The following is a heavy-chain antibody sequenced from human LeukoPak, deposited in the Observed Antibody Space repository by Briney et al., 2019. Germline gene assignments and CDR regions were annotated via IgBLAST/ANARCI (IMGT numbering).Heavy chain of an antibody. Sequence: PGGSLRLSCAASGFTFSNYGMNWVRQAPGKGLEWVSSISSSSYIFYADSVKGRFTISRDNAKNSLYLQMNSLRAEDTAVYYCARIGYSSSCLDYWGQGTLVTVSS. CDR3: ARIGYSSSCLDY. D-gene: IGHD6-13*01. CDR1: GFTFSNYG. CDR2: ISSSSYI. J-gene: IGHJ4*02. V-gene: IGHV3-21*01.